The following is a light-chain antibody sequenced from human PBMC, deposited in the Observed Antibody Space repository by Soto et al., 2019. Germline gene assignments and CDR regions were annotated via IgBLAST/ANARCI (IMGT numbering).Light chain of an antibody. Sequence: EIVMTQSPGTLFVSPGERATLSCRASQSVNNNLAWYQQKPGQAHRRLSYGASTRATGVPARFSGSVSGTEFTLTISSLQSEDSAIYYCLQGNSWPPLTFGGGTKVEIK. CDR2: GAS. J-gene: IGKJ4*01. V-gene: IGKV3-15*01. CDR1: QSVNNN. CDR3: LQGNSWPPLT.